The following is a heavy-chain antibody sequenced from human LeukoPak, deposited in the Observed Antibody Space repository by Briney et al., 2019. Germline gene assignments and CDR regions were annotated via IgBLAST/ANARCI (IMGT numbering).Heavy chain of an antibody. CDR3: ARQNVLLWFGEG. V-gene: IGHV4-39*01. J-gene: IGHJ4*02. CDR1: GGSISSSSYY. D-gene: IGHD3-10*01. Sequence: PPETLSLTCTVSGGSISSSSYYWGWIRQPPGKGLEWIGSIYYSGSTYYNPSLKSRVTISVDTSKNQFSLKLSSVTAADTAVYYCARQNVLLWFGEGWGQGTLVTVSS. CDR2: IYYSGST.